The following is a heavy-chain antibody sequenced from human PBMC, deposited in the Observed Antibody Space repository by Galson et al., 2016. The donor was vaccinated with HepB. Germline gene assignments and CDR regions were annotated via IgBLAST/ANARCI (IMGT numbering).Heavy chain of an antibody. D-gene: IGHD7-27*01. CDR2: TFYRSNWQN. Sequence: CAISGDSVSSNSAGWNWIRQSPSGGLEWLGRTFYRSNWQNDYAESVKSRISINPDTSKNQFSLHLNSVTPEDTAVYYCGRSNLLGRGFGWWGQGTLVTVSS. J-gene: IGHJ4*02. CDR3: GRSNLLGRGFGW. CDR1: GDSVSSNSAG. V-gene: IGHV6-1*01.